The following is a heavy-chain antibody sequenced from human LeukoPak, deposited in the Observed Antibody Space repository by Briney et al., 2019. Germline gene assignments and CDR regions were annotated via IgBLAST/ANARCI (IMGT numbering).Heavy chain of an antibody. V-gene: IGHV4-39*07. CDR2: IYYSGST. Sequence: NPSETLSLTCTVSGGSISSSSYYWGWIRQPPGKGLEWIGSIYYSGSTYYNPSLKSRVTISVDTSKTQFFLKLSSVTAADTAVYYCARDTIGIGLRLGEYTDDWGQGTLVTVSS. J-gene: IGHJ4*02. D-gene: IGHD3-16*01. CDR1: GGSISSSSYY. CDR3: ARDTIGIGLRLGEYTDD.